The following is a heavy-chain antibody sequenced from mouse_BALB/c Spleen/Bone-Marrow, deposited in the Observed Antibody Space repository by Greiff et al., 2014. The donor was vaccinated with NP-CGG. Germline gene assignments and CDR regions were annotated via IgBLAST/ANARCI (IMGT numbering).Heavy chain of an antibody. CDR1: GFSLTSYG. CDR3: ARITTATGAMDY. Sequence: VQLQQSGPGLVAPSRSLSITCTVSGFSLTSYGVHWVRQPPGKGLEWLGVIWADGSTNYNSALTSRLSIRKDNSKSQVFLKMNSLQTDDTAMYYCARITTATGAMDYWGQGTSVTVSS. J-gene: IGHJ4*01. CDR2: IWADGST. D-gene: IGHD1-2*01. V-gene: IGHV2-9*02.